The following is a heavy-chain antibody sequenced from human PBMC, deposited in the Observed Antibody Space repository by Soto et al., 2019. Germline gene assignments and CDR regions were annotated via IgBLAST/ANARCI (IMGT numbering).Heavy chain of an antibody. J-gene: IGHJ6*02. CDR1: GYSFTSYW. CDR3: ARRIAAADYYYGMDV. D-gene: IGHD6-13*01. Sequence: GESLKISCKGSGYSFTSYWIGWVRQMPGKGLEWMGIIYPGDSDTRYSPSFQGQVTISADKSISTAYLQWSSLKASDTDMYYCARRIAAADYYYGMDVWGQGTTVTVSS. V-gene: IGHV5-51*01. CDR2: IYPGDSDT.